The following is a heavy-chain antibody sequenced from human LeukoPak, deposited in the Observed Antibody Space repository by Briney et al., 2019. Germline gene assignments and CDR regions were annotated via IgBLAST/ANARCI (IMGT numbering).Heavy chain of an antibody. V-gene: IGHV3-33*01. Sequence: GGSLRLSCAASGFTFSSYGMHWVRQAPGKGLEWVAVIWYDGSNKYYADSVKGRFTISRDNSKNTLYLQMNSLRAEDTAVYYCARDNRGLGSGSSRGYFDYWGQGTLVTVSS. J-gene: IGHJ4*02. CDR2: IWYDGSNK. CDR3: ARDNRGLGSGSSRGYFDY. D-gene: IGHD3-10*01. CDR1: GFTFSSYG.